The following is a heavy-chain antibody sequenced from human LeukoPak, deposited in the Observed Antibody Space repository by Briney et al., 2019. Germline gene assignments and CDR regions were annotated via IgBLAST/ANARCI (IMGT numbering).Heavy chain of an antibody. CDR3: AKASAIDY. Sequence: GGSLRLSCAASGFTFSGDDMHWVRQAPGKGLEWVAFIRYVGSNKYYTDSVKGRFTISRDNSKNTLYLQMNSLRPEDTAVYYCAKASAIDYWGQGTLVTVSS. CDR2: IRYVGSNK. CDR1: GFTFSGDD. J-gene: IGHJ4*02. V-gene: IGHV3-30*02.